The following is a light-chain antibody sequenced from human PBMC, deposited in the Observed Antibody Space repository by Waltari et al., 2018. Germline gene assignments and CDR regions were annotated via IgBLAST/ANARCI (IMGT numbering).Light chain of an antibody. J-gene: IGKJ1*01. CDR1: QSVSSY. CDR3: QQRGNWPRT. CDR2: DAS. Sequence: EIVLTQSPATLSFSPGERATLSCRASQSVSSYLAWYQQKPGQAPRLLIYDASNRATGIPARFSGSGSETDFTLTISSLEPEDFAVYYCQQRGNWPRTFGQGTKVEIK. V-gene: IGKV3-11*01.